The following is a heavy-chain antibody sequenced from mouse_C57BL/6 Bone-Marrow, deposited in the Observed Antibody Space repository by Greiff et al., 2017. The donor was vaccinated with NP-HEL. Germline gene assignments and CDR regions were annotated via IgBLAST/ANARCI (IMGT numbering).Heavy chain of an antibody. D-gene: IGHD3-2*02. CDR1: GYTFTSSW. V-gene: IGHV1-53*01. CDR3: ARAGGSSGYVAWFAY. Sequence: QVQLQQSGAELVKPGASVKLSCKASGYTFTSSWMHWVKQRPGQGLEWIGTLYPSNGGPNYNEKFKSKATLTVDKSSSTAYMQLSSLTSEDSAVYYWARAGGSSGYVAWFAYWGQGTLVTVSA. CDR2: LYPSNGGP. J-gene: IGHJ3*01.